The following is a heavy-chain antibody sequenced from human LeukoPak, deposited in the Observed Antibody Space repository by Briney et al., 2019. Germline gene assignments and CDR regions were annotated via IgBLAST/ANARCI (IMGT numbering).Heavy chain of an antibody. D-gene: IGHD6-19*01. CDR3: ARAPSSGWYFDY. V-gene: IGHV3-9*01. CDR1: GFTFDDYA. J-gene: IGHJ4*02. CDR2: ISWNSGSI. Sequence: SLRLSCAASGFTFDDYAMHWVRQAPGKGLEWVSGISWNSGSIGYADSVKGRFTISRDNAKNSLYLQMNSLRAEDTAVYYCARAPSSGWYFDYWGQGTLVTVSS.